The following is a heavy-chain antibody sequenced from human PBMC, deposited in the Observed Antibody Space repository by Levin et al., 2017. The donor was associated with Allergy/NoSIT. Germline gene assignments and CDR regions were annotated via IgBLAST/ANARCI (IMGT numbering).Heavy chain of an antibody. D-gene: IGHD4-17*01. V-gene: IGHV3-23*01. J-gene: IGHJ2*01. Sequence: GGSLRLSCAASGFTFSSYAMSWVRQAPGKGLEWVSAISGSGGSTYYADSVKGRFTISRDNSKNTLYLQMNSLRAEDTAVYYCAKALTSYGDYRGYFDLWGRGTLVTVSS. CDR2: ISGSGGST. CDR1: GFTFSSYA. CDR3: AKALTSYGDYRGYFDL.